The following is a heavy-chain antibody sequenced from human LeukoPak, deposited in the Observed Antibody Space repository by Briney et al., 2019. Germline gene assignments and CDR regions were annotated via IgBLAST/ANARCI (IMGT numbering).Heavy chain of an antibody. Sequence: PGGSLTLSCAASGFTFSDHYMDWVRQAPGKGLEWVGRTRNKANGYTTEYAASVKGRFTISRDDSKSSLYLQMNSLKTEDTAVYYCARGGGRSYYLDYWGQGTLVTVSS. V-gene: IGHV3-72*01. D-gene: IGHD3-10*01. J-gene: IGHJ4*02. CDR2: TRNKANGYTT. CDR1: GFTFSDHY. CDR3: ARGGGRSYYLDY.